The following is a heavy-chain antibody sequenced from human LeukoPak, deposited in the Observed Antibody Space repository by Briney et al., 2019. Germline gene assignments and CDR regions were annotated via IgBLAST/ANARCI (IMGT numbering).Heavy chain of an antibody. CDR2: IDPSGDST. J-gene: IGHJ4*02. CDR1: GYTFTAYS. Sequence: ASVKVSCKASGYTFTAYSMHWVRQAPGQGLEWMGIIDPSGDSTSYAQKFQGRVTMTRDTSTSIVYMELSSLRSEDTAVYYCAREGQRHYFDYWGQGTLVTVSS. V-gene: IGHV1-46*01. CDR3: AREGQRHYFDY.